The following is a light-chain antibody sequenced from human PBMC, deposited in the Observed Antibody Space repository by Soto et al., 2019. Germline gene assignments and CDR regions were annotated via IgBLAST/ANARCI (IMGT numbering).Light chain of an antibody. J-gene: IGKJ1*01. V-gene: IGKV3-20*01. CDR2: GAS. Sequence: IVLTQSPGTLSFSPGDRATLSCRASQTIPNNYLAWYQQKPGQAPRLLIYGASSRATGIPDRFSGSGSATYFTLTISGLEPEDFAVYYCQRYGSSTTFGHGTKVEIX. CDR1: QTIPNNY. CDR3: QRYGSSTT.